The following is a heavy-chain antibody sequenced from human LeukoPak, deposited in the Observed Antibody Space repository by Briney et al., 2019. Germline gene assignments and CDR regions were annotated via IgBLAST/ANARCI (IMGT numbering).Heavy chain of an antibody. CDR2: MNPNSGNT. J-gene: IGHJ6*02. V-gene: IGHV1-8*01. Sequence: ASVKVSCKASGYTFTSYDINWVRQATGQGLEWMGWMNPNSGNTGYAQKFQGRVTMTRNTSISTAYMELSSLRSEDTAVYYCARGYARFGELSLYGMDVWGQGTTVTVSS. D-gene: IGHD3-10*01. CDR3: ARGYARFGELSLYGMDV. CDR1: GYTFTSYD.